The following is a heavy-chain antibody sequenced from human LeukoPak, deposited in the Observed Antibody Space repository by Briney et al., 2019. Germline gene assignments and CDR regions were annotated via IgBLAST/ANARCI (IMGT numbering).Heavy chain of an antibody. V-gene: IGHV3-48*01. CDR1: GFTFSSYS. J-gene: IGHJ4*02. Sequence: GGSLRLSCAASGFTFSSYSMNWVRQAPGKGLEWVSYISSSSRSIYYADSVKGRFTISRDNSKNTLYLQMNILRAEDTAVYYCAKAVSSGIRAFDYWGQGTLVTVSS. CDR2: ISSSSRSI. CDR3: AKAVSSGIRAFDY. D-gene: IGHD6-19*01.